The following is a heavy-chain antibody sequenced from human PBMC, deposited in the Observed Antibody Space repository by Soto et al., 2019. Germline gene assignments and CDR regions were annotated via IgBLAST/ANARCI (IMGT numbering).Heavy chain of an antibody. V-gene: IGHV3-74*01. J-gene: IGHJ4*02. CDR3: ARPRPYCGGDCPDS. CDR1: GFTFSSYW. D-gene: IGHD2-21*02. CDR2: INSDGSST. Sequence: EVQLVESGGGLVQPGGSLRLSCAASGFTFSSYWMHWVRQAPGKGLVWVSRINSDGSSTSYADSVKGRFTISRDNAKNTLYLQMNSLRADDTAVYYCARPRPYCGGDCPDSWGQGTLVTVSS.